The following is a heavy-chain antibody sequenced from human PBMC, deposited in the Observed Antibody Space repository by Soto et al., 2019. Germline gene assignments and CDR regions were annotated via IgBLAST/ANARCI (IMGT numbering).Heavy chain of an antibody. V-gene: IGHV3-11*01. CDR1: GFRFSDHY. J-gene: IGHJ4*02. CDR3: AADIHYDTSDY. Sequence: GGSLRLSCGASGFRFSDHYMTWIRQAPGRGLEWVSYISGSGTTIYYTDSVRGRFTVSRDNATNSVYLQMNSLRAEDTAVYYCAADIHYDTSDYWGQGTLVTVSS. CDR2: ISGSGTTI. D-gene: IGHD3-9*01.